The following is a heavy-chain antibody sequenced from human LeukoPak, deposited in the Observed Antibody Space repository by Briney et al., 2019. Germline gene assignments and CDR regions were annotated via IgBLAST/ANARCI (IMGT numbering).Heavy chain of an antibody. CDR2: ISNNGGST. V-gene: IGHV3-64*01. CDR1: GFAFSTYA. D-gene: IGHD1-26*01. CDR3: ARAGQPVGATSPFDY. Sequence: PGGSLRLSCAASGFAFSTYAMHWVRLAPGRGLEYVSGISNNGGSTYYENSVKGRFIISRDNSKNTLYLQMGSLKTEDMAVYYCARAGQPVGATSPFDYWGQGTLVTVSS. J-gene: IGHJ4*02.